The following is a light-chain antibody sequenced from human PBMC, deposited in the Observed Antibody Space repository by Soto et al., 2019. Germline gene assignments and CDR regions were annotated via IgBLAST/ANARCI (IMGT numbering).Light chain of an antibody. V-gene: IGLV1-40*01. CDR2: DDN. Sequence: QSVLTQPPSVSGAPGLRVTISCTGSGSNIGAGYDVHWYQQVPGTAPKLLIYDDNKRPSGVPDRFSGSKSGTSAFLAITGLQAEDEADYYCQSYDGSLSGSIFGGGTKLTVL. J-gene: IGLJ2*01. CDR3: QSYDGSLSGSI. CDR1: GSNIGAGYD.